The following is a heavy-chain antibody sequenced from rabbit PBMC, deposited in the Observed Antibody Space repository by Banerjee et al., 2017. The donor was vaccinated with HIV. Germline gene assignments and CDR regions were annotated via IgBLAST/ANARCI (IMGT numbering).Heavy chain of an antibody. V-gene: IGHV1S40*01. J-gene: IGHJ4*01. CDR1: GLDFSRYS. CDR3: ARDLAGVIGWNFNL. CDR2: INTSSGNT. Sequence: QSLEESGGDLVKPGGSLTLTCTASGLDFSRYSICWVRQAPGKGLEWIACINTSSGNTVYATWAKGRFTISKTSWTTVTLQMTSLTAADTATYFCARDLAGVIGWNFNLWGPGTLVTVS. D-gene: IGHD4-1*01.